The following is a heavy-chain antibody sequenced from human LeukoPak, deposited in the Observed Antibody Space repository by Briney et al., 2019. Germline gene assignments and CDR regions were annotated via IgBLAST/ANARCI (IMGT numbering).Heavy chain of an antibody. D-gene: IGHD3-3*01. CDR1: GFTFSSYW. Sequence: GGSLRLSCAASGFTFSSYWMSWVRQAPGKGLEWVANIKLDGSEKYYVDSVKGRFTISRDNAKNSLYLQMNSLRAEDTAVYYCARVGYYDFWSGSYYYYGMDVWGQGTTVTVSS. V-gene: IGHV3-7*01. CDR3: ARVGYYDFWSGSYYYYGMDV. CDR2: IKLDGSEK. J-gene: IGHJ6*02.